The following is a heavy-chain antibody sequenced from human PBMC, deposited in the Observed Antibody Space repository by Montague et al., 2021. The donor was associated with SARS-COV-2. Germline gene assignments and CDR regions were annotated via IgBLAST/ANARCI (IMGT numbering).Heavy chain of an antibody. J-gene: IGHJ6*02. CDR1: GFTFSSYG. CDR2: IWYDGSNK. D-gene: IGHD1-26*01. V-gene: IGHV3-33*01. Sequence: YLSLSFAASGFTFSSYGMHWVRQAPGKGLEWVAVIWYDGSNKYYADSVKGRFTISRDNSKNTLYLQMNSLRAEDTAVYYCARVVGAYYGMDVWGQGTTVTVSS. CDR3: ARVVGAYYGMDV.